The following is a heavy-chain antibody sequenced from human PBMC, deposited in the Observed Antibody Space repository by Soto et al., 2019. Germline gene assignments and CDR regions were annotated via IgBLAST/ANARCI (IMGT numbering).Heavy chain of an antibody. Sequence: GSGPTLVNPTQTLTLTCSFSGFSLSTGLGVTWIRQFPGKALEWLALIYWNDEQHYSPSLRSRLTITKDTSKNQVVLTMTNMDYVDTATYYCARRRFLKSEADYGGVIASWGQRTLVTVSS. J-gene: IGHJ4*02. V-gene: IGHV2-5*01. D-gene: IGHD3-16*01. CDR2: IYWNDEQ. CDR3: ARRRFLKSEADYGGVIAS. CDR1: GFSLSTGLG.